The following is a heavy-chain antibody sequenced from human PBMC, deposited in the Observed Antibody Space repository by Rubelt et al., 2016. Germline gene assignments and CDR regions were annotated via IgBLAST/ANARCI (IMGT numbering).Heavy chain of an antibody. Sequence: EVQLVESGGGLVKPGGSLRLSCAASGFIFSTYTMNWVRQAPGKGLEWVSSISSSSSYIYYADSVKGRFSISRDNAKSSLYLQMNSLRAEDTAVYYCAREPLELKAFDIWGQGTMVTVSS. V-gene: IGHV3-21*01. CDR1: GFIFSTYT. CDR2: ISSSSSYI. D-gene: IGHD1-7*01. CDR3: AREPLELKAFDI. J-gene: IGHJ3*02.